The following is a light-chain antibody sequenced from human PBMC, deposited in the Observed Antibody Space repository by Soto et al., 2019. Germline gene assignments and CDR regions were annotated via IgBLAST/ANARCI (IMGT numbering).Light chain of an antibody. J-gene: IGKJ1*01. CDR3: QHYANSRWT. CDR2: RTS. CDR1: ESVSSSF. Sequence: VLTQSPGTLSFSPGERATLSCRASESVSSSFLTWYQQKPGQAPRLLIYRTSNRVTGIPDRFSGSGSGTDYTLTISRLEPEDFAVYFCQHYANSRWTFGQGTKVAIK. V-gene: IGKV3-20*01.